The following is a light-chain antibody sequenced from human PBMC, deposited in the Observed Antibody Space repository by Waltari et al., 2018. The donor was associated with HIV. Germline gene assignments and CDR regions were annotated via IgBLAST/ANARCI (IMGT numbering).Light chain of an antibody. V-gene: IGKV3-11*01. J-gene: IGKJ1*01. CDR2: DAS. CDR3: QQRSNWPRT. CDR1: QSIRSY. Sequence: EIVLTQSPATLSLSPGERATLSCRASQSIRSYLAWYQQKPGQAPRLLIFDASNRAAGTPARFSGGGSGTDFTLTISSLEPEDFAVYYCQQRSNWPRTFGQGTKVEIK.